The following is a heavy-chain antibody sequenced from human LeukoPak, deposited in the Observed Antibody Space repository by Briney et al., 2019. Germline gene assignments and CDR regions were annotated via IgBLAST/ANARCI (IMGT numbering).Heavy chain of an antibody. D-gene: IGHD3-22*01. CDR2: XNXXSGGT. CDR1: GXXXXXXY. J-gene: IGHJ4*02. V-gene: IGHV1-2*02. CDR3: ARVLGNYYDSSGYYPADDY. Sequence: ASVKVXCKASGXXXXXXYXHXVXQAPGXXXXXXGWXNXXSGGTNYAQKFQGRVTMTRDTSISTAYMELSRLRSDDTAVYYCARVLGNYYDSSGYYPADDYWGQGTLVTVSS.